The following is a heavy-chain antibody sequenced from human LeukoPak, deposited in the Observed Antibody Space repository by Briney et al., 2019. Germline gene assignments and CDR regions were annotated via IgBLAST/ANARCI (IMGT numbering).Heavy chain of an antibody. CDR2: INPNSGGT. V-gene: IGHV1-2*04. Sequence: GAPVKVSCKASGYTFTGYYMHWVRQAPGQGLEWMGWINPNSGGTNYAQKFQGWVTMTRDTSISTAYMELSRLRSDDTAVYYCARVKGRTYGMDVWGKGTTVTVSS. D-gene: IGHD3-10*01. J-gene: IGHJ6*04. CDR1: GYTFTGYY. CDR3: ARVKGRTYGMDV.